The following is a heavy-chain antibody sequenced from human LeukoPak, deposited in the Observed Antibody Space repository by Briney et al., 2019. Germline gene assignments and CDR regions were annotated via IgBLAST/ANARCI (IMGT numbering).Heavy chain of an antibody. J-gene: IGHJ1*01. CDR2: ISRSCGII. D-gene: IGHD3-16*01. CDR3: ARGPNYESPGGELDFQH. CDR1: GFTFSSYE. Sequence: GGSLRLSCAASGFTFSSYEMNWVRQAPGKGLEWVSYISRSCGIINYAGSVKGRFPISRDNAKNSPNLQISTLRAEATAVYYCARGPNYESPGGELDFQHWGHGTPVTVSS. V-gene: IGHV3-48*03.